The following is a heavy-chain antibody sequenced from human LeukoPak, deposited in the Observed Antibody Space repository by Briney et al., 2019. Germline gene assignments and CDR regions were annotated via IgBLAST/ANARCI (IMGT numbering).Heavy chain of an antibody. Sequence: GGSLRLSCAASGFTFSSYAMSWVRQAPGKGLEWVSAISGSGGSTYYADSVKGRFTISRDNSKNTLYLQMNSLRAEDTAVYYCASRTAGHYYYYYMDVWGKGTTVTVSS. D-gene: IGHD6-13*01. J-gene: IGHJ6*03. V-gene: IGHV3-23*01. CDR1: GFTFSSYA. CDR2: ISGSGGST. CDR3: ASRTAGHYYYYYMDV.